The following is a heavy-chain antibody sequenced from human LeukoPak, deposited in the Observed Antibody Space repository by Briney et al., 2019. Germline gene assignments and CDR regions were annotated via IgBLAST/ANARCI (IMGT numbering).Heavy chain of an antibody. J-gene: IGHJ4*02. Sequence: ASVKVSCKASGYIFSNYGISWVRQAPGQGLEWMGWISGYNGNTNSAQKLQGRVTMTTDTSTSTAYMELRSLRSDDTAVYYCAREQDGPSFVVATVIPYFDPWGQGTLVTVSS. CDR3: AREQDGPSFVVATVIPYFDP. CDR1: GYIFSNYG. CDR2: ISGYNGNT. V-gene: IGHV1-18*01. D-gene: IGHD2-21*02.